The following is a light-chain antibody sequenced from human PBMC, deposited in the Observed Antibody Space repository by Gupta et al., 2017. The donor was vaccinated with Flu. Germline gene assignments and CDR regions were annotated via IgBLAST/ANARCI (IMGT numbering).Light chain of an antibody. CDR1: QSIGQY. Sequence: RATRSCRASQSIGQYLAWYQLKHGQPPRLLIYDASNRATDVPDRFSGVGSGADFTLTINRVQPEDFAVYYCQLRSSSPPTWTFGQGSRVEI. V-gene: IGKV3-11*01. CDR3: QLRSSSPPTWT. CDR2: DAS. J-gene: IGKJ1*01.